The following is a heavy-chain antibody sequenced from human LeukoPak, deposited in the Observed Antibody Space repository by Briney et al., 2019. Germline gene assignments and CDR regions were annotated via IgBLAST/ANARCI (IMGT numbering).Heavy chain of an antibody. V-gene: IGHV3-74*01. Sequence: GGSLRLSCEASGFTFSRYWMHWVRQAPGKGLVWVSRINSDGSRTTYADSVRGRFTISRDNAKNTLYLQMSSLRAEDTAVYYCASLFLCYGCSSSSDSLNIWGQGTMVTVSS. CDR2: INSDGSRT. CDR3: ASLFLCYGCSSSSDSLNI. J-gene: IGHJ3*02. CDR1: GFTFSRYW. D-gene: IGHD6-6*01.